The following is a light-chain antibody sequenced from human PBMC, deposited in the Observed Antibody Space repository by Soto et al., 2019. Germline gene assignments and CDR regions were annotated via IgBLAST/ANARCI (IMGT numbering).Light chain of an antibody. V-gene: IGKV3-20*01. J-gene: IGKJ4*01. Sequence: EIVLTQSPCTLSFSPLERSTLSCRASQSVSGSYVAWYQQKPGQAPRLLIYGASGRATGIPDRFSGSGSGTDFTLTISRLEPEDLAVYYCQQYGSSPLTFGGGTKVDI. CDR3: QQYGSSPLT. CDR1: QSVSGSY. CDR2: GAS.